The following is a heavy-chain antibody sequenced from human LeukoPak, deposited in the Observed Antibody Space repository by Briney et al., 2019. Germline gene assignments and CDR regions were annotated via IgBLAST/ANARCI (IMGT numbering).Heavy chain of an antibody. D-gene: IGHD5-18*01. V-gene: IGHV3-23*01. CDR3: ARVGGYSYGYAFDY. Sequence: GGSLRLSCAASGFTFSSYGMSWVRQAPGKGLEWVSAISVSGNTYHADSVKGRFTISRDSYKNTLYLQMNSLRAEDTAVYYCARVGGYSYGYAFDYWGQGTLVTVSS. CDR1: GFTFSSYG. CDR2: ISVSGNT. J-gene: IGHJ4*02.